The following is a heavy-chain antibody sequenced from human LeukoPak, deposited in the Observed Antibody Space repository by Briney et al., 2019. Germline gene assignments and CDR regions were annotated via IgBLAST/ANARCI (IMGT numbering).Heavy chain of an antibody. Sequence: PSETLSLTCTVSGGSISSYYWSWIRQPPGKGLEWIGYIYYSGSTNYNPSLKSRVTISVDTSKNQFSLKLSSVTAADTAVYYCASITIHRGSYWGQGTLVTVSS. D-gene: IGHD3-9*01. J-gene: IGHJ1*01. V-gene: IGHV4-59*12. CDR1: GGSISSYY. CDR2: IYYSGST. CDR3: ASITIHRGSY.